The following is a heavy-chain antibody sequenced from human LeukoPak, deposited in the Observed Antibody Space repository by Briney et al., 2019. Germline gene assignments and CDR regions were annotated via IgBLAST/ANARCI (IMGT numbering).Heavy chain of an antibody. CDR3: AKDRIAVAGTGDY. CDR1: GFTFSNHV. CDR2: ISTSGSSA. J-gene: IGHJ4*02. Sequence: GGSLRLSCGASGFTFSNHVMSWVRQAPGMGLEWISSISTSGSSAYYPDSVKGRFTISRDNSKNTLYLQMNSLRAEDTAVYYCAKDRIAVAGTGDYWGQGTLVTVSS. D-gene: IGHD6-19*01. V-gene: IGHV3-23*01.